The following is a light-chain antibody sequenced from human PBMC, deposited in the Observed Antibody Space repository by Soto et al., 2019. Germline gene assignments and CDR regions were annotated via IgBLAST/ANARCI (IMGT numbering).Light chain of an antibody. CDR1: RNDIGDYSF. J-gene: IGLJ1*01. CDR2: EVS. Sequence: QSVLTQPASVSGSPGQSITISCTGTRNDIGDYSFVSWYQQHPGKVPKLLIYEVSDRPSGISSRFSGSKSGNTASLTISGLQAEDEAHYYRSSYTGTYTYVFGTGTKVTVL. CDR3: SSYTGTYTYV. V-gene: IGLV2-14*01.